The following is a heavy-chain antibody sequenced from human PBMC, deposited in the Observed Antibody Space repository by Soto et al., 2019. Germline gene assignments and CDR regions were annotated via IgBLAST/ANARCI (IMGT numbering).Heavy chain of an antibody. V-gene: IGHV4-34*01. J-gene: IGHJ6*02. D-gene: IGHD3-10*01. CDR3: AKGRASGTYYTFYYNDMDV. CDR2: INHSGST. Sequence: PSETLSLTCAVYGGSFSGYYWNWIRQPPGKGLEWIGEINHSGSTHYNPSLKTRVTISVDTSKNQFSLKVTSVTAADTGVYYCAKGRASGTYYTFYYNDMDVWGQGTTVT. CDR1: GGSFSGYY.